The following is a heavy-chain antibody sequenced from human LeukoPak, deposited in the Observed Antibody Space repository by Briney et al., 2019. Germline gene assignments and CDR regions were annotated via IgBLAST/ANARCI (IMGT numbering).Heavy chain of an antibody. CDR3: ARDSGGTMVDY. V-gene: IGHV4-59*01. Sequence: SETLSLTCTVSGGSIGSYYWSWIRQPPGKGLEWIGYIYYSGSTNYNPSLKSRVTISVDTSKNQFSLKLSSVTAADTAVYYCARDSGGTMVDYWGRGTLVTVSS. CDR2: IYYSGST. J-gene: IGHJ4*02. CDR1: GGSIGSYY. D-gene: IGHD4/OR15-4a*01.